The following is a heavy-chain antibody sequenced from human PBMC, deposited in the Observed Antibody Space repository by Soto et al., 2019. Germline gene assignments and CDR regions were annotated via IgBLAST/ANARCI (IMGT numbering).Heavy chain of an antibody. Sequence: QVQLVDSGRGVVQPGRSLRLSCAASGFTFSNYGMHWVRQAPGKGLEWVAFISYHGSDKNYADSVKGRFTISRDNSKNTFYLQMNSLRVDDTAVYYCAKDGTSGGTYFDYWGQGTLVTVSS. CDR1: GFTFSNYG. CDR2: ISYHGSDK. J-gene: IGHJ4*02. V-gene: IGHV3-30*18. CDR3: AKDGTSGGTYFDY.